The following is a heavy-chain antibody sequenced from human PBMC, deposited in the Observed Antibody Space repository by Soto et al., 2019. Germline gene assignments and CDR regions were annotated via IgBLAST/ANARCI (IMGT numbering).Heavy chain of an antibody. D-gene: IGHD2-15*01. CDR1: GFIFSGYY. CDR2: ISVSGATI. Sequence: GGSLRLSCAASGFIFSGYYMTWVRQAPGKGLEWVAYISVSGATIYYADSVEGRFTVSRDNAKNSVFLQMTSLRADDTAVYYCARDRPYDATGLDYWGQGTVVTVSS. CDR3: ARDRPYDATGLDY. J-gene: IGHJ4*02. V-gene: IGHV3-11*01.